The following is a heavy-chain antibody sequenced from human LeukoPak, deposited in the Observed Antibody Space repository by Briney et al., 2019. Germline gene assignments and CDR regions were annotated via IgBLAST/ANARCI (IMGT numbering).Heavy chain of an antibody. CDR1: GGSFSGYY. CDR3: ARGGLFNWNPGSRYYYYGMDV. V-gene: IGHV4-34*01. Sequence: SGTLSLTCAVYGGSFSGYYWSWIRQPPGKGLEWIGEINHSGSTNYNPSLKSRVTISVDTSKNQFSLKLSSVTAADTAVYYCARGGLFNWNPGSRYYYYGMDVWGKGTTVTVSS. J-gene: IGHJ6*04. D-gene: IGHD1-1*01. CDR2: INHSGST.